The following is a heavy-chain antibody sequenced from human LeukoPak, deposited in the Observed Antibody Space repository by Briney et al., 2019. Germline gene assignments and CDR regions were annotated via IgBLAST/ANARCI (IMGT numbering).Heavy chain of an antibody. V-gene: IGHV5-51*01. CDR2: IYPGDSDT. J-gene: IGHJ6*03. Sequence: GESLKISCKGSGYSFTSYWIGWVRQMPGKGLEWMGIIYPGDSDTRYSPSFQGQVTISADKSISTAYLQWSSLKASDTAMYYCARQGAAGKYYYYYMDVWGKGTTVTVSS. CDR3: ARQGAAGKYYYYYMDV. CDR1: GYSFTSYW. D-gene: IGHD6-13*01.